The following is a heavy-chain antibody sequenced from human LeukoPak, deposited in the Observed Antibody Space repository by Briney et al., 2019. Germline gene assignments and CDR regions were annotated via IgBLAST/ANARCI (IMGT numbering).Heavy chain of an antibody. J-gene: IGHJ4*02. CDR2: ISAYNGNT. Sequence: GASVKVSCKASGYTFTSYGISWVRQAPGHGLEWMGWISAYNGNTNYAQKLQGRVTMTTDTSTSTAYMELRSLRSDDTAVYYCARRDYYDSSGYVSYDYWGQGTLVTVSS. CDR3: ARRDYYDSSGYVSYDY. D-gene: IGHD3-22*01. CDR1: GYTFTSYG. V-gene: IGHV1-18*01.